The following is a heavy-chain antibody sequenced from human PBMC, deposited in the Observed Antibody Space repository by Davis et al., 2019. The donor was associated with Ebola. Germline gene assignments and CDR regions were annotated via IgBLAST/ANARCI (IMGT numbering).Heavy chain of an antibody. D-gene: IGHD6-6*01. CDR1: GGSVSSDNFY. J-gene: IGHJ4*02. CDR3: ARGRRESSSSFDY. V-gene: IGHV4-61*01. Sequence: SETLSLTCTVSGGSVSSDNFYWSWIRHLPGKGLEWIGYVHYSGSGNYNPSLKSRVTISIDTSKNQFSLRLSSVTAADTAVYYCARGRRESSSSFDYWGQGTQVTVSS. CDR2: VHYSGSG.